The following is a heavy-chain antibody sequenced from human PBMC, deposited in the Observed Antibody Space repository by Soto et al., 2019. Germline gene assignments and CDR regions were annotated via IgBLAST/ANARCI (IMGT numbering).Heavy chain of an antibody. Sequence: QVQLQESGPGLVKPSGTLSLTCAVSGGSISSRNCWSWVRQSPAKGREWIGEISHTGSRNVNPSLESRVTMSVDTSEDQFSLELSSVTAADTAVYYCAGLARYGVLYCLDVWGTGTSVAVSS. CDR3: AGLARYGVLYCLDV. V-gene: IGHV4-4*02. CDR2: ISHTGSR. CDR1: GGSISSRNC. D-gene: IGHD3-16*01. J-gene: IGHJ6*03.